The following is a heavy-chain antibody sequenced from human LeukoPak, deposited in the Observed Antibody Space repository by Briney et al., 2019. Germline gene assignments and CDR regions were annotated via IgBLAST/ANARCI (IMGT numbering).Heavy chain of an antibody. Sequence: GGSLRLSCAASGFTFSSYAMTWVRQAPGKGLEWVSAITGSGVSTYYADSVKGRFTISRDNSKNTLYLQMNSLRAEDTAVYYCAKGGYCSSTSCYPIDYWGQGTLVTVSS. CDR2: ITGSGVST. CDR1: GFTFSSYA. CDR3: AKGGYCSSTSCYPIDY. J-gene: IGHJ4*02. D-gene: IGHD2-2*01. V-gene: IGHV3-23*01.